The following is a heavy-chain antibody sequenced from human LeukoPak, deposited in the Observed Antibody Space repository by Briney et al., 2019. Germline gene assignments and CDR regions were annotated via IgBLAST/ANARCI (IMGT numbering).Heavy chain of an antibody. J-gene: IGHJ1*01. Sequence: SVKVSCKASGGTFSNYAISWVRQAPGQGLEWMGGIIPLFGTPNYAQKFQGRVTITADESTSTAYLELSSLRSEDTAVYYCARDSSEFRSLIPHWGQGTLVTVSS. D-gene: IGHD2-21*01. CDR1: GGTFSNYA. CDR3: ARDSSEFRSLIPH. CDR2: IIPLFGTP. V-gene: IGHV1-69*13.